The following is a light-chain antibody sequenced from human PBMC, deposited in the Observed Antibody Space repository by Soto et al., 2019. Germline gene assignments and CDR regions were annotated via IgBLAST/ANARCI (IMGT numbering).Light chain of an antibody. V-gene: IGKV3-11*01. J-gene: IGKJ4*02. CDR3: QQRSNWPLLT. CDR2: DAS. CDR1: QSVSTY. Sequence: EILLTQSPATLSLSPGETATLSCRASQSVSTYLAWYQQKPGQPPRLLIYDASNRATGVPARFSGSGSGTDFTLTISSLEPEDFAVYYWQQRSNWPLLTFGGGTKVEIK.